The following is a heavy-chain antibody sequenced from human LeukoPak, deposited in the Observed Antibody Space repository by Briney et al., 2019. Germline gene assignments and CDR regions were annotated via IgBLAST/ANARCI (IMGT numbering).Heavy chain of an antibody. CDR2: IKQDGSEK. J-gene: IGHJ4*02. CDR1: GFTFSSYW. CDR3: AIYYYDSSGYYFDY. V-gene: IGHV3-7*01. D-gene: IGHD3-22*01. Sequence: PGGSLRLSCAASGFTFSSYWMSWVRQAPGKGLEWVANIKQDGSEKYYVDSVKGRFTISRDNAKNSLYLQMNSLRAEDTAVYYCAIYYYDSSGYYFDYWGQGTLVTVSS.